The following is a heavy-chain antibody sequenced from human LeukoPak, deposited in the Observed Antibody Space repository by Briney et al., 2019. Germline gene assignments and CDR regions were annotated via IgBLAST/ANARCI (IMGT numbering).Heavy chain of an antibody. J-gene: IGHJ4*02. CDR1: GFTFSSYA. V-gene: IGHV3-23*01. Sequence: PGGSLRVSCAASGFTFSSYAMSWGRQAPGEGLGWVSSISVSGTYTYYADSVKGRFTISRDSSKNTLYLQMNSLRAEDSAVYYCAKDIRWLVLDYWGQGTLVTVSS. CDR2: ISVSGTYT. CDR3: AKDIRWLVLDY. D-gene: IGHD6-19*01.